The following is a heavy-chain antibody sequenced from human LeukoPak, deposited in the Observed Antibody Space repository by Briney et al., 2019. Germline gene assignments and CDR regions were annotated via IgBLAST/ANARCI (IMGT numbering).Heavy chain of an antibody. CDR2: ISYDGTNK. J-gene: IGHJ4*02. V-gene: IGHV3-30*03. CDR1: GFTFSSYA. Sequence: GGSLRLSCAASGFTFSSYAMHWVRQAPGKGLEWMAVISYDGTNKNYADSVKGRFTISRDNSKNTLYLQMNSLRVEDTAVYFCASDQVSGVFDYGGQGARVTVS. CDR3: ASDQVSGVFDY. D-gene: IGHD5/OR15-5a*01.